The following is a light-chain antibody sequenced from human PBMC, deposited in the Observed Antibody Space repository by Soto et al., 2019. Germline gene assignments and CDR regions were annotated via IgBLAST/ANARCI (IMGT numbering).Light chain of an antibody. V-gene: IGKV3-11*01. J-gene: IGKJ5*01. CDR2: GAS. CDR3: QQRSNWPPIT. CDR1: HIISINF. Sequence: LKQSPGTLSLYPGEGATLSCRASHIISINFLAWYQQKRGQAPRLLIHGASNRATGIPARFSGSGSGTDFTLTISSLEPEDFAVYYCQQRSNWPPITFGQGTRLEIK.